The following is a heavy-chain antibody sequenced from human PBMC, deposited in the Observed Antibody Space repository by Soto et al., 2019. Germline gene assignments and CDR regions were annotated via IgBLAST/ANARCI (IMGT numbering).Heavy chain of an antibody. CDR2: IYYSGST. Sequence: ETLSLTCTVSGGSISSSSYYWGWIRQPPGKGLEWIGSIYYSGSTYYNPSLKSRVTISVDTSKNQFSLKLSSVTAADTAVYYCARHMYSSSWYGTFDYWGQGTLVTVSS. J-gene: IGHJ4*02. CDR1: GGSISSSSYY. D-gene: IGHD6-13*01. CDR3: ARHMYSSSWYGTFDY. V-gene: IGHV4-39*01.